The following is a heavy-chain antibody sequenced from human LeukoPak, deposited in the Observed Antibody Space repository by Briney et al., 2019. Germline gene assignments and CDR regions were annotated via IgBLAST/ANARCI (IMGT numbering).Heavy chain of an antibody. CDR1: GXTFSTST. CDR3: VYRLSFDS. V-gene: IGHV3-64D*06. CDR2: ISSNGGST. Sequence: GGSLRLSCSASGXTFSTSTVHWVRQAPGKGLEYVSAISSNGGSTYYADSVKGRFTISRDNSKNTMYLQMSSLRAGDTALYYCVYRLSFDSWGQGTLVTVSS. D-gene: IGHD4-11*01. J-gene: IGHJ4*02.